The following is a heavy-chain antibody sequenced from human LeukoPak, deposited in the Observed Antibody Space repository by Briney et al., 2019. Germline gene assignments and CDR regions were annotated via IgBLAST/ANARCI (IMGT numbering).Heavy chain of an antibody. CDR1: GFTFSSNG. J-gene: IGHJ4*02. CDR2: IWYDGSNK. Sequence: PGGSLRLSCAASGFTFSSNGMHWVRQAPGKGLEWVAVIWYDGSNKYYADSVKGRFTISRDNSKNTLYLQMNSLRAEDTAVYYCARDRYYYGSGSYYLADYWGQGTLVTVSS. V-gene: IGHV3-33*01. CDR3: ARDRYYYGSGSYYLADY. D-gene: IGHD3-10*01.